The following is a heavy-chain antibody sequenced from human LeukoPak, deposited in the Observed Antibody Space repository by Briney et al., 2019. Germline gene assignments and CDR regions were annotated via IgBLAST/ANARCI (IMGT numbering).Heavy chain of an antibody. CDR1: GFTFSVYG. CDR3: AKPRPGNYPQPNDY. D-gene: IGHD3-10*01. Sequence: GGSLRLSCAASGFTFSVYGMYWVRQAPAKGLELVAYIQHDGRNKYYADSVKGRFTISRDKSNDTLYLQMNSLRAEDTAVYYCAKPRPGNYPQPNDYWGQGTLVTVSS. V-gene: IGHV3-30*02. CDR2: IQHDGRNK. J-gene: IGHJ4*02.